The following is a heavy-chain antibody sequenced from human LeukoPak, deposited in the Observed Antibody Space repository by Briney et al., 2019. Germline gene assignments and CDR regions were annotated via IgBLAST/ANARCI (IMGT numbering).Heavy chain of an antibody. CDR1: GFTFSRYS. CDR2: ISSSSSYI. Sequence: PGGSLRLSCAASGFTFSRYSMNWVRQAPGKGLEWVSSISSSSSYIYYADSVKGRFTISRDNAKNSLYLQMNSLRAEDTAVYYCARGAGGTYYYDSSGYCDDAFDIWGQGTMVTVSS. J-gene: IGHJ3*02. CDR3: ARGAGGTYYYDSSGYCDDAFDI. V-gene: IGHV3-21*01. D-gene: IGHD3-22*01.